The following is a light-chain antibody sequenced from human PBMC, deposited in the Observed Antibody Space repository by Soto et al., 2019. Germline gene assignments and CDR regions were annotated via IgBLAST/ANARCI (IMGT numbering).Light chain of an antibody. Sequence: DIQMTQSPSSLSASVGDRVTITCRESQRISDLLNWYQHKRGKAPKVXIFNTFNLPSGVLSRFSGSGSGTDFTLTISSLQPEDFATYYCQQSYSIPLTFGGGTKVDIK. CDR1: QRISDL. J-gene: IGKJ4*01. V-gene: IGKV1-39*01. CDR2: NTF. CDR3: QQSYSIPLT.